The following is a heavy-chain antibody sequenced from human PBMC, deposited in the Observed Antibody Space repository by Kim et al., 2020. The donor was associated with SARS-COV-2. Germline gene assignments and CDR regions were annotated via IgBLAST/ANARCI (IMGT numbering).Heavy chain of an antibody. Sequence: GGSLRLSCAASGFTISSYSINWLRQPPGRGLEWVSTISSSSTSIYYADSEERRFTIARDNANNSLYLQMNSLRAEDTAVYYCARGDYDFWSGDYEYQNWFDPWGQGALVTVPS. D-gene: IGHD3-3*01. CDR2: ISSSSTSI. CDR3: ARGDYDFWSGDYEYQNWFDP. V-gene: IGHV3-21*01. CDR1: GFTISSYS. J-gene: IGHJ5*02.